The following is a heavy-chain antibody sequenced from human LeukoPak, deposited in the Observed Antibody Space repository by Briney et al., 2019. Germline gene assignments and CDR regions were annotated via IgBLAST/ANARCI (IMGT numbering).Heavy chain of an antibody. Sequence: GGSLRLSCAASGFTFSSYGMSWVRQAPGKGLEWVSAISGSGGSTYYADSVKGRFTISRDNSKNTLYLQMNSLRAEDTAVYYCAKSGPRYCSGGSCYSGYYYYMDVWGKGTTVTISS. CDR3: AKSGPRYCSGGSCYSGYYYYMDV. J-gene: IGHJ6*03. D-gene: IGHD2-15*01. CDR1: GFTFSSYG. V-gene: IGHV3-23*01. CDR2: ISGSGGST.